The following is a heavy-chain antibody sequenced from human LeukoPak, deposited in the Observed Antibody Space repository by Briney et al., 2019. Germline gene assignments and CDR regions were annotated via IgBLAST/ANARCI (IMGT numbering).Heavy chain of an antibody. CDR2: INHSGST. J-gene: IGHJ5*02. CDR1: GGSISSSSYY. Sequence: SETPSLTCTVSGGSISSSSYYWGWIRQPPGKGLEWIGEINHSGSTNYNPSLKSRVTISVDTSKNQFSLKLSSVTAADTAVYYCAIHIVVVPAAKKKNWFDPWGQGTLVTVSS. D-gene: IGHD2-2*01. V-gene: IGHV4-39*01. CDR3: AIHIVVVPAAKKKNWFDP.